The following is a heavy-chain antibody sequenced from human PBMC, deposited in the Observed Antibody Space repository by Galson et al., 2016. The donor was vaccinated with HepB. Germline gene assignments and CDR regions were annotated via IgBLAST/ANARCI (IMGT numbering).Heavy chain of an antibody. CDR3: SRDAVAVAGTLHFYFYGMDV. D-gene: IGHD6-19*01. Sequence: SVKVSCKASGGTFSSYAFSWVRQAPGQGLEWMGRIVPILGMSNYAQTFQGRVTITADKSTSTVYMELSSLRSEDTAVYYCSRDAVAVAGTLHFYFYGMDVWGQGTLVTVSS. CDR1: GGTFSSYA. CDR2: IVPILGMS. J-gene: IGHJ6*02. V-gene: IGHV1-69*04.